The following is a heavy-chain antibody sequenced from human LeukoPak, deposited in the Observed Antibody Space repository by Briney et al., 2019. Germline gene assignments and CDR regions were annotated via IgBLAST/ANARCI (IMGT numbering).Heavy chain of an antibody. J-gene: IGHJ3*02. CDR1: GYSFTSYR. V-gene: IGHV5-51*01. D-gene: IGHD3-22*01. CDR3: ARGYYDSSGYYFSDAFDI. CDR2: IYPGDSDT. Sequence: GESLKMSCKGSGYSFTSYRIGWVRQMPGKGLEWMGIIYPGDSDTRYSPSFQGQVTTSADKSISTAYLQWSSLKASDTAMYYCARGYYDSSGYYFSDAFDIWGQGTMVTVSS.